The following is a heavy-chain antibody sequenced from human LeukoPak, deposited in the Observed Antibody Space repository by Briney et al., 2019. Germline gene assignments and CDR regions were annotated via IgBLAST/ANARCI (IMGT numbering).Heavy chain of an antibody. CDR3: ARQEQWLVRGIDY. Sequence: SETLSLTCTVSGGSISSYYWSWIRQPPGKGLEWIGYIYYSGSTNYNPSLKSRVTISVDTSKNQFSLKLSSVTAADTAVYYCARQEQWLVRGIDYWGQGTLVAVSS. J-gene: IGHJ4*02. CDR1: GGSISSYY. CDR2: IYYSGST. D-gene: IGHD6-19*01. V-gene: IGHV4-59*08.